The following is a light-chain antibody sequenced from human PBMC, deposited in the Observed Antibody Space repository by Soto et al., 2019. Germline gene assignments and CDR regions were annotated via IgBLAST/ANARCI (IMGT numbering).Light chain of an antibody. CDR3: SPYTTSSTYV. CDR2: DVS. CDR1: SSDVGSYNR. Sequence: QPALTQPPSVSGSPGQSVAISCTGTSSDVGSYNRVSWYQQPPGTAPKLMIFDVSNRPSGVPDRFSGSKSGNTASLTISGLQAEDEAYYYCSPYTTSSTYVFGTGTNVTV. V-gene: IGLV2-18*02. J-gene: IGLJ1*01.